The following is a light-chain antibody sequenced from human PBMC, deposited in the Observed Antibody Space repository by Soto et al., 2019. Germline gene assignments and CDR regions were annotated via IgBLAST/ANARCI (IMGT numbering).Light chain of an antibody. CDR1: QSLSSSY. CDR3: QQYGSSSYT. V-gene: IGKV3-20*01. Sequence: EIVLTQSPGTLSLSPGERATLSCRASQSLSSSYTAWYQQKPGQAPRLLIYGASSRATGIPDRFSGSGSGTDFTLTISRLEPEDFAVYYCQQYGSSSYTFGQGTKLEIK. CDR2: GAS. J-gene: IGKJ2*01.